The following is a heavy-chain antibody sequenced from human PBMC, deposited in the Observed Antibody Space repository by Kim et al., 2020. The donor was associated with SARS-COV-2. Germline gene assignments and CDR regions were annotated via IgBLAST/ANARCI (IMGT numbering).Heavy chain of an antibody. CDR3: ASGRASGSGWYRVDY. J-gene: IGHJ4*02. Sequence: PSLQSRVTISVDTSKNQFSLKLSSVTAADTAVYYCASGRASGSGWYRVDYWGQGTLVTVSS. V-gene: IGHV4-34*01. D-gene: IGHD6-19*01.